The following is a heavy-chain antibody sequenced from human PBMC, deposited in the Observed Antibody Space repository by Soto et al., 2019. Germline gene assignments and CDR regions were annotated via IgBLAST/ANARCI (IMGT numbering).Heavy chain of an antibody. Sequence: PSETLSLTCTVSGDSISNDYWTWIRQPPGKGLEWIGNIYYSGSTEYNPSLRSRVTISVDTSRNQFSLKLSSVTAADTPIYKYARKSLLPLYYYFWAVGNKGTTVTVPS. J-gene: IGHJ6*04. V-gene: IGHV4-59*01. CDR2: IYYSGST. CDR1: GDSISNDY. CDR3: ARKSLLPLYYYFWAV.